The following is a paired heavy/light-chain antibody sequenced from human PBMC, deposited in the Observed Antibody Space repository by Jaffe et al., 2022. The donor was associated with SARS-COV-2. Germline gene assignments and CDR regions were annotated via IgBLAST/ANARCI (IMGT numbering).Heavy chain of an antibody. CDR2: IYWDDDK. Sequence: QITLKESGPTLVKPTQTLTLTCSFSGFSLSTSGVSVGWIRQPPGKTLEWLALIYWDDDKRYSPSLKSRLTITKDTSKNQVVLTMSNMDPVDTATYYCAHSYSWRPPFTFDPWGQGTLVTVSS. V-gene: IGHV2-5*02. CDR3: AHSYSWRPPFTFDP. J-gene: IGHJ5*02. CDR1: GFSLSTSGVS. D-gene: IGHD1-20*01.
Light chain of an antibody. V-gene: IGLV2-14*01. CDR2: EVS. J-gene: IGLJ2*01. CDR1: SSDVGGYNY. Sequence: QSALTQPASVSGSPGQSITISCTGTSSDVGGYNYVSWYQQHPGKAPKLMIFEVSYRPSGVPDRFSGSKSGNTASLTISGLQAEDEADYYCSSYTGSSTYVVFGGGTKLTVL. CDR3: SSYTGSSTYVV.